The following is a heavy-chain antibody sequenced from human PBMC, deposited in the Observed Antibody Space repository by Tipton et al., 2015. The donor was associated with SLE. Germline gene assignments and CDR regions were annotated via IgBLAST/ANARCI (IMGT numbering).Heavy chain of an antibody. J-gene: IGHJ4*02. D-gene: IGHD3-3*01. V-gene: IGHV4-38-2*02. Sequence: TLSLTCTVSGYSISSGYYWGWIRQPPGKGLEWIGSIYHSGSTNYNPSLKSRVTISVDTSKNQFSLKLSSVTAADTAVCYCARDRADYDFWSGYSRGDYWGQGTLVTVSS. CDR2: IYHSGST. CDR3: ARDRADYDFWSGYSRGDY. CDR1: GYSISSGYY.